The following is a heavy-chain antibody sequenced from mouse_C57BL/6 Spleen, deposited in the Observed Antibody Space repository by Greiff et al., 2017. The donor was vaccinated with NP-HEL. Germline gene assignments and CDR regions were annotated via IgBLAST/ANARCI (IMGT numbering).Heavy chain of an antibody. V-gene: IGHV5-9-1*02. J-gene: IGHJ3*01. CDR1: GFTFSSYA. CDR3: TREGDYGSSVY. D-gene: IGHD1-3*01. Sequence: EVQGVESGEGLVKPGGSLKLSCAASGFTFSSYAMSWVRQTPEQRLEWVAYISRGGDYIYYADTVKGRFTISRDNARNTLYLQMSSLKSEDTAMYYCTREGDYGSSVYWGQGTLVTVSA. CDR2: ISRGGDYI.